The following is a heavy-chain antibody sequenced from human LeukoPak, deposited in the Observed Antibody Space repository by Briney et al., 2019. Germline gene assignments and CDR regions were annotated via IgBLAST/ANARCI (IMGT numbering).Heavy chain of an antibody. D-gene: IGHD6-19*01. J-gene: IGHJ4*02. Sequence: SETLSFTCTVSGGSISSYYWSWIRQPPGKGLEWIGYIYYSGSTNYNPSLKSRVTISVDTSKNQFSLKLSSVTAADTAVYYCARDLTSSGWYYFDYWGQGTLVTVSS. CDR2: IYYSGST. CDR1: GGSISSYY. V-gene: IGHV4-59*01. CDR3: ARDLTSSGWYYFDY.